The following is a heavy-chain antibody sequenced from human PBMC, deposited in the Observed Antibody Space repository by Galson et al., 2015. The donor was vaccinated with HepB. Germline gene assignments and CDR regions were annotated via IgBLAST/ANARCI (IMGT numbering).Heavy chain of an antibody. Sequence: SLRLSCAASGFTFSDYSMNWVRQAPGKGLEWVSSISSSSSYIYYADSVKGRFTISRDNAKNSLYLEMNSLRAEDTAVYYCAKETVEAFDLWGQGTKVTVSS. CDR3: AKETVEAFDL. CDR1: GFTFSDYS. CDR2: ISSSSSYI. J-gene: IGHJ3*01. V-gene: IGHV3-21*01. D-gene: IGHD4-23*01.